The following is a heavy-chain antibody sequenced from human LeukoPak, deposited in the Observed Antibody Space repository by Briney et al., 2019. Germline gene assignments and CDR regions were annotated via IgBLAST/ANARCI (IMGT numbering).Heavy chain of an antibody. D-gene: IGHD6-19*01. V-gene: IGHV6-1*01. CDR3: ARDVGTSGWYTFYY. CDR1: GDSVSSKNGA. CDR2: TYYRSKWYN. Sequence: SQTLSVTCAISGDSVSSKNGAWNWIRQSPSRGLEWLGRTYYRSKWYNDYAVSVQGRISINPDTSKNQFSLQLNSVTPEDTAVYYCARDVGTSGWYTFYYWGQGTLVTVSS. J-gene: IGHJ4*02.